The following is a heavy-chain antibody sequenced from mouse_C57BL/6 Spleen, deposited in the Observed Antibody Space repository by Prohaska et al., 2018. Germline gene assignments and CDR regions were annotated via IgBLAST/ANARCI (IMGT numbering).Heavy chain of an antibody. CDR3: ARDGYQAY. J-gene: IGHJ2*01. Sequence: QVQLKQSGAELVRPGASVKLSCKASGYHFTDYYINWVKQRPGQGLEWIARIYPGSGNTYYNEKFKGKATPTAEKASSTAYMQLSSLTAEDSAVYCCARDGYQAYWGQGTTLTVSS. CDR2: IYPGSGNT. D-gene: IGHD3-2*02. CDR1: GYHFTDYY. V-gene: IGHV1-76*01.